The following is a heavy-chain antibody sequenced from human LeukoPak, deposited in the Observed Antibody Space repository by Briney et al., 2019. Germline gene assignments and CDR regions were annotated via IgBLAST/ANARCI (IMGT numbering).Heavy chain of an antibody. V-gene: IGHV3-21*01. CDR2: INSGSTYI. J-gene: IGHJ4*02. CDR1: GFTFSSYN. D-gene: IGHD4/OR15-4a*01. Sequence: PGGSLRLSCAASGFTFSSYNMNWVRQAPGKGLEWVSSINSGSTYINYADSVKGRFTIYRDHSKNTLYLQLNSLRAEDTAVYYCARNRDYGQTGYFDYWGQGTLVTVSS. CDR3: ARNRDYGQTGYFDY.